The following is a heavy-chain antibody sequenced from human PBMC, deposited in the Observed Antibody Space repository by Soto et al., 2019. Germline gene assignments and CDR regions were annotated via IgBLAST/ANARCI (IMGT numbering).Heavy chain of an antibody. CDR1: GYTFTSYG. Sequence: SVKFSCKASGYTFTSYGISWVRQAPGQGLEWMGWISAYNGNTNYAQKLQGRVTMTTDTSTSTAYMELRSLRSDDTAVYYCARDGPDCSSTSCYIRYYYYGMDVWGQGNTVTVS. CDR3: ARDGPDCSSTSCYIRYYYYGMDV. V-gene: IGHV1-18*01. D-gene: IGHD2-2*02. CDR2: ISAYNGNT. J-gene: IGHJ6*02.